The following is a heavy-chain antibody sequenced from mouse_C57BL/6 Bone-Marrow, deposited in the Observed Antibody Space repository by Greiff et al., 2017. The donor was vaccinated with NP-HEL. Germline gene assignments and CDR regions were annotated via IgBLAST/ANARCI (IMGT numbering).Heavy chain of an antibody. CDR1: GFNIKDDY. J-gene: IGHJ1*03. V-gene: IGHV14-4*01. CDR3: TTPYYYGSSYVNYWYFDV. CDR2: IDPENGDT. Sequence: VQLQQSGAELVRPGASVKLSCTASGFNIKDDYMHWVKQRPEQGLEWIGWIDPENGDTEYASKFQGKATITADTSSNTAYLQLSSRTSEDTAVYYCTTPYYYGSSYVNYWYFDVWGTGTTVTVAS. D-gene: IGHD1-1*01.